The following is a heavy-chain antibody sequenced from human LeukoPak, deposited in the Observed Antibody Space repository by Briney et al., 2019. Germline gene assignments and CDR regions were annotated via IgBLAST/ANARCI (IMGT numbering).Heavy chain of an antibody. D-gene: IGHD3-22*01. CDR2: ISRDGGSK. CDR3: VGYYDRGGYTPPAFDY. J-gene: IGHJ4*02. Sequence: QPGGSLRLSCSASGFTFSNYAMHWVRQAPGKGLEYVSAISRDGGSKYYADSVKGRFTISRDNSKNTLYLQMSSLRAEDSAVFYCVGYYDRGGYTPPAFDYWGQGTLVTVSS. CDR1: GFTFSNYA. V-gene: IGHV3-64D*09.